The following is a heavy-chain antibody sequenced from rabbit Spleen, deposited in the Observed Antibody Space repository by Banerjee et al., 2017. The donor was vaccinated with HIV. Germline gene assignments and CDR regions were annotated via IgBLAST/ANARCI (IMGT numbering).Heavy chain of an antibody. J-gene: IGHJ6*01. D-gene: IGHD1-1*01. Sequence: QEQLEESGGDLVKPEGSLTLTCTASGFSFSDSYWMSWVRQPPGKGLEWIGCIYPGSSGTTYYASWAKGRFTISKTSSTTVTLQMTSLTAADTATYFCARDTATSFSSYGMDLWGPGTLVTVS. V-gene: IGHV1S45*01. CDR2: IYPGSSGTT. CDR1: GFSFSDSYW. CDR3: ARDTATSFSSYGMDL.